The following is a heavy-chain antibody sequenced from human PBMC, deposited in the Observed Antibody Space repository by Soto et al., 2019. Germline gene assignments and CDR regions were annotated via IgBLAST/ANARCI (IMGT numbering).Heavy chain of an antibody. V-gene: IGHV1-69*02. J-gene: IGHJ4*02. Sequence: QVHLVQSGAELKKPGSSVRVSCKASGDTFNFYTINWVRQAPGLGLEWMGRTNPILSMSNSALKFQGRLSXSXDXXTSTAYMDLRSLRSDDTAVYYCATSYGSGSQALDYWGQGALVTVSS. D-gene: IGHD3-10*01. CDR2: TNPILSMS. CDR3: ATSYGSGSQALDY. CDR1: GDTFNFYT.